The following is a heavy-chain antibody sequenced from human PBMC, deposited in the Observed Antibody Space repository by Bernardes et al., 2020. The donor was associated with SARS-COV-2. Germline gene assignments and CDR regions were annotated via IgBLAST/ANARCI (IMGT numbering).Heavy chain of an antibody. CDR1: GFTFSSYW. J-gene: IGHJ6*02. CDR2: IKQDGSEK. D-gene: IGHD1-1*01. V-gene: IGHV3-7*01. Sequence: GGSLRLSCAASGFTFSSYWMSWVRQAPGKGLEWVANIKQDGSEKYYVDSVKGRFTISRDNAKNSLYLQMNSLRAEDTAVYYCARDSWNDANDPYYYYYGMDVWGQGTTVTVSS. CDR3: ARDSWNDANDPYYYYYGMDV.